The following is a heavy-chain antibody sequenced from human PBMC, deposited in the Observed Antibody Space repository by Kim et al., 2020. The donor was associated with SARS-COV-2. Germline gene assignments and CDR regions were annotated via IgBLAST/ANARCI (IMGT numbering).Heavy chain of an antibody. CDR3: ASTYDSSGYDI. V-gene: IGHV4-34*01. CDR1: GGSFSGYY. J-gene: IGHJ3*02. CDR2: INHSGST. Sequence: SETLSLTCAVYGGSFSGYYWSWIRQPPGTGLEWIGEINHSGSTHYNPSLKSRVTISVDTSKNQFSLKLSSVTAADTAVYYCASTYDSSGYDIWGQGTMVTVSS. D-gene: IGHD3-22*01.